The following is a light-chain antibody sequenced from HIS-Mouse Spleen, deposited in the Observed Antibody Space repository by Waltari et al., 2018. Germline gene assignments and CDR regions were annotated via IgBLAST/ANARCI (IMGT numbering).Light chain of an antibody. CDR2: EDS. CDR1: ALPKKD. V-gene: IGLV3-10*01. CDR3: YSTDSSGNHRV. Sequence: SYDLTQPPSVSVSPGQTARITCSGDALPKKDAYLYPQKPGQAPVLVIDEDSKRPSGIPERFSGSSSGTMATLTISGAQVEDEAGYYCYSTDSSGNHRVFGGGTKLTVL. J-gene: IGLJ2*01.